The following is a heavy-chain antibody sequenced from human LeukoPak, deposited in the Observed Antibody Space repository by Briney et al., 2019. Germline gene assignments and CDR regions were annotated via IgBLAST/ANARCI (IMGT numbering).Heavy chain of an antibody. CDR2: IYYSGST. J-gene: IGHJ4*02. Sequence: SSETLSLTCTVSGGSIGSGGYYWSWIRQHPGKGLEWIGYIYYSGSTYYNPSLKSRVTISVDTSKNQFSLKLSSVTAADTAVYYCARKREEFDYWAQGTLVTVSS. CDR1: GGSIGSGGYY. CDR3: ARKREEFDY. D-gene: IGHD1-26*01. V-gene: IGHV4-31*03.